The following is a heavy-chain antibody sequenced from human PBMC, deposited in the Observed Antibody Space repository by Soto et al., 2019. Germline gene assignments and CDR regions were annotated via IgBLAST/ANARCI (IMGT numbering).Heavy chain of an antibody. Sequence: EVQLVESGGGLVQPGGSLKLSCAASGFTFSGSAMHWVRQASGKGLEWVGRIRSKANSYATAYAASVKGRFTISRDDSKNTAYLQMNSLKTEDTAVYYCTRHGGSYGLTDYWGQGTLVTVSS. CDR1: GFTFSGSA. CDR2: IRSKANSYAT. CDR3: TRHGGSYGLTDY. J-gene: IGHJ4*02. D-gene: IGHD1-26*01. V-gene: IGHV3-73*02.